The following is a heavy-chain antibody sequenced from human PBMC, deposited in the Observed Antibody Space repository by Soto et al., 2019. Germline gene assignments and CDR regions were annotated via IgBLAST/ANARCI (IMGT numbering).Heavy chain of an antibody. CDR3: ARGGSTTVTKRFDY. V-gene: IGHV4-31*03. CDR1: GGSISSGGYY. CDR2: IYYSGST. Sequence: QVQLQESGPGLVKPSQTLSLTCTVSGGSISSGGYYWSWIRQHPGRGLEWIGYIYYSGSTYYNPSLKSRVTISVDTSKNQFSLKLSSVTAADTAVYYCARGGSTTVTKRFDYWGQGTLVTVSS. D-gene: IGHD4-17*01. J-gene: IGHJ4*02.